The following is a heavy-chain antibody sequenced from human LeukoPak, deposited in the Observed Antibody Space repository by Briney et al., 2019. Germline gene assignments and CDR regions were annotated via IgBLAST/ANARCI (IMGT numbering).Heavy chain of an antibody. V-gene: IGHV1-2*02. CDR1: GYTFTGYY. D-gene: IGHD3-10*01. J-gene: IGHJ5*02. CDR3: ARVGRMVRGTPFNWFDP. CDR2: INPNSGGT. Sequence: ASVTVSCKASGYTFTGYYMHWVRQAPGQGLEWMGWINPNSGGTNYAQKFQGRVTMTRDTSISTAYMELSRLRSDDTAVYYCARVGRMVRGTPFNWFDPWGQGTLVTVSS.